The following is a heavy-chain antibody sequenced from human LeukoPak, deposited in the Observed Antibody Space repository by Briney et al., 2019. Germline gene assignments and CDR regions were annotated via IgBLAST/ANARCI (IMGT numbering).Heavy chain of an antibody. CDR1: GGSISSSSYY. V-gene: IGHV4-39*07. J-gene: IGHJ4*02. D-gene: IGHD3-10*01. CDR3: ARTATYYNNYYFDH. CDR2: IYYSGST. Sequence: SETLSLTCTASGGSISSSSYYWGWIRQPPGKGLEWIGSIYYSGSTYYNPSLKSRVTISVDTSKNQFSLKLSSVTAADTAVYYCARTATYYNNYYFDHWGQGTLVTVSS.